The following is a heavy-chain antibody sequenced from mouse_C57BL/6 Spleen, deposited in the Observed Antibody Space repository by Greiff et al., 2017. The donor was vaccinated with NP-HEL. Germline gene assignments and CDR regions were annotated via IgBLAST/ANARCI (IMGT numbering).Heavy chain of an antibody. D-gene: IGHD2-1*01. CDR3: ASVGNSYYFDD. Sequence: VQLKESGPGLVKPSQSLSLTCSVTGYSFTSGYYWNWIRQFPGNKLEWMGYISYDGSNNYNPSLKNRISITRDTSKNQFFLKLNSVTTEDTATCYCASVGNSYYFDDGGKGTTLTVSS. J-gene: IGHJ2*01. CDR1: GYSFTSGYY. CDR2: ISYDGSN. V-gene: IGHV3-6*01.